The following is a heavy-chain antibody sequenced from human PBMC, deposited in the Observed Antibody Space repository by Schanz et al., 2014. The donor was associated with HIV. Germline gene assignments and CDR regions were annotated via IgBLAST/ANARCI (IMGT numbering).Heavy chain of an antibody. CDR3: AREGDGASITGTADY. J-gene: IGHJ4*02. Sequence: QVQLVQSGAEVKKPGSSVKVSCKASGGTFSSYAISWVRQAPGQGLEWMGGISAYNGHTSYAEKLQGRITMTTDTATTTAYMELRSLRSDDTAVYYCAREGDGASITGTADYWGQGTLVTVSS. CDR1: GGTFSSYA. CDR2: ISAYNGHT. D-gene: IGHD1-20*01. V-gene: IGHV1-18*01.